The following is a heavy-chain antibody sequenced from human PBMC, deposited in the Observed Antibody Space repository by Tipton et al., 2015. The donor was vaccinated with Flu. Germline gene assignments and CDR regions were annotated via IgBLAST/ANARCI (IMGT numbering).Heavy chain of an antibody. D-gene: IGHD6-19*01. Sequence: TLSLTCVVSGDSISSDYQWGWIRQPPGKGLEWIATISRSGSIDNNPSLKSRVTLSIDPSKNQFSLNLSSATAADTAVYYCARRGSSGWSFFFDYWGQGTLVTVSS. CDR3: ARRGSSGWSFFFDY. CDR1: GDSISSDYQ. CDR2: ISRSGSI. V-gene: IGHV4-38-2*01. J-gene: IGHJ4*02.